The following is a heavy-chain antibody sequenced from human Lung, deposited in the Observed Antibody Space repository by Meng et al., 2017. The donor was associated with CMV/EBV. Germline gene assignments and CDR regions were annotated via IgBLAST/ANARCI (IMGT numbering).Heavy chain of an antibody. J-gene: IGHJ4*02. CDR2: IYSGGST. CDR3: ARRAVYYDGNAYNGGYFDY. D-gene: IGHD3-22*01. Sequence: GESXKISCAASGFTVSSNYMSWVRQAPGKGLEWVSDIYSGGSTYYADSVKGRFTISRDNSKNTLYLQMNSLRAEDTAVYYCARRAVYYDGNAYNGGYFDYWXQGTXVTVSS. CDR1: GFTVSSNY. V-gene: IGHV3-53*01.